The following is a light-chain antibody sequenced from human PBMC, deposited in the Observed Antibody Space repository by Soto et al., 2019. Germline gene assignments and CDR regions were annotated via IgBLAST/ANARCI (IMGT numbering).Light chain of an antibody. V-gene: IGKV3-20*01. CDR2: DAS. CDR3: QQYAWSPLT. CDR1: QSVPRSY. Sequence: IVLTQSPGTLSLSPGERATLSCRASQSVPRSYLAWYQQRPGQAPRLLIYDASSRATGIPDRFSGSESGTDFTLTISRLEPEDFAVYYCQQYAWSPLTFGHGTRLQMK. J-gene: IGKJ5*01.